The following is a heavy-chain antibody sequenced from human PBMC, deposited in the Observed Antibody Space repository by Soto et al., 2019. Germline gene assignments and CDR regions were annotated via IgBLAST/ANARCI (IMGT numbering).Heavy chain of an antibody. CDR3: AREVDYYDSSGHDDAFDI. CDR1: GGTFSSYT. D-gene: IGHD3-22*01. CDR2: IIPILGIA. V-gene: IGHV1-69*04. Sequence: GASVKVSCKASGGTFSSYTISWVRQAPGQGLEWMGKIIPILGIANYAQKFQGRVTITTDKSTSTAYMELRSLRSDDTAVYYCAREVDYYDSSGHDDAFDIWGQGTMVTVSS. J-gene: IGHJ3*02.